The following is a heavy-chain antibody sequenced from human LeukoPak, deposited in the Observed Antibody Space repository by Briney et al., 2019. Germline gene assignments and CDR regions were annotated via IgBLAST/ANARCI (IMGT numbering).Heavy chain of an antibody. V-gene: IGHV3-9*01. CDR1: GFSFGTYA. D-gene: IGHD6-13*01. J-gene: IGHJ3*02. CDR2: ICCNSGSI. CDR3: AKDMVEGSSWPSDAFDI. Sequence: PGGSLRLSCAASGFSFGTYAINWVLQARWQGLEWVSPICCNSGSIGYADSVKGRFTISRDNAKNSLYLQMNSLRAEDTALYYCAKDMVEGSSWPSDAFDIWGQGTMVTVSS.